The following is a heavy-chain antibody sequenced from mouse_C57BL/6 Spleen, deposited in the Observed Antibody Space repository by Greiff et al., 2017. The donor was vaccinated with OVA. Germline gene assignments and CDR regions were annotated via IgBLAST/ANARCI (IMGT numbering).Heavy chain of an antibody. V-gene: IGHV2-3*01. Sequence: VKLLESGPGLVAPSQSLSITCTVSGFSFTSYGVSWVRQPPGKGLEWLGVIWGDGSTNYHSALISRLSISKDNSKNQVFLKLNSLQTDDTATYYCAKGRGGYYFAYWGQGTLVTVSA. CDR1: GFSFTSYG. CDR2: IWGDGST. D-gene: IGHD2-3*01. CDR3: AKGRGGYYFAY. J-gene: IGHJ3*01.